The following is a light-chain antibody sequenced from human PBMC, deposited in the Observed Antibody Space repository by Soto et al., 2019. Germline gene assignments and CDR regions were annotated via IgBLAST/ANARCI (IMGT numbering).Light chain of an antibody. J-gene: IGLJ1*01. V-gene: IGLV2-14*01. CDR3: FSFTTDLTHG. CDR2: EVS. Sequence: QSALTQPASVSGSPGQSITISCTGSSSDIGAYNYVSWFQQYPGKAPKLIISEVSNRPSGVSNRFSGYKSGTAASLNISGLQTEDEADYFCFSFTTDLTHGFGTGTKVTV. CDR1: SSDIGAYNY.